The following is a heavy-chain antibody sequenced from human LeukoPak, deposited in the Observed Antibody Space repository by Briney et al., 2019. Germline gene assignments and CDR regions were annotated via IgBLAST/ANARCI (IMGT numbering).Heavy chain of an antibody. V-gene: IGHV4-34*01. D-gene: IGHD5-12*01. Sequence: SETLSLTCAVYGGSFSGYYWSWIRQPPGKGLEWIGEINHSGSTNYNPSLKSRVTISVDTSKNQFSLKLSSVTAADTAVYYCARGVSDSGYDYSGGYYGMDVWGQGTTVTVSS. CDR1: GGSFSGYY. CDR2: INHSGST. J-gene: IGHJ6*02. CDR3: ARGVSDSGYDYSGGYYGMDV.